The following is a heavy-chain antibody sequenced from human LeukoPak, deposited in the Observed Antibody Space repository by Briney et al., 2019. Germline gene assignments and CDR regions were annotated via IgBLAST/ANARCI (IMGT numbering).Heavy chain of an antibody. CDR2: ISAYNGNT. D-gene: IGHD3-3*01. J-gene: IGHJ5*02. CDR1: GGTFSSYA. Sequence: ASVKVSCKASGGTFSSYAISWVRQAPGQGLEWMGWISAYNGNTNYAQKLQGRVTMTTDTSTSTAYMELRSLRSDDTAVYYCARASWDYDFWSGYYTYNWFDPWGQGTLVTVSS. V-gene: IGHV1-18*01. CDR3: ARASWDYDFWSGYYTYNWFDP.